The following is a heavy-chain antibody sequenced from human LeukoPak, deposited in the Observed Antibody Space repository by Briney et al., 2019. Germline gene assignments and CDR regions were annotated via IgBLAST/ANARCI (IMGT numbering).Heavy chain of an antibody. Sequence: EASVKVSCKASGYTFTSYGIAWLRQAPGQGLEWLGWIRTYNGDTEYAEKFQGRVTMSTDTPTTMAYMELTSLRSDDTAVYYCARTLTTESYYFDYWGQGTLVTVSS. CDR3: ARTLTTESYYFDY. V-gene: IGHV1-18*01. CDR1: GYTFTSYG. D-gene: IGHD4-11*01. CDR2: IRTYNGDT. J-gene: IGHJ4*02.